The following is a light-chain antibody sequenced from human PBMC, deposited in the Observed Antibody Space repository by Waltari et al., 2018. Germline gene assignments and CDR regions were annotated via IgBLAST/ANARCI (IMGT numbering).Light chain of an antibody. CDR1: QSISSW. V-gene: IGKV1-5*03. J-gene: IGKJ1*01. Sequence: DIQMTQSPSTLSASVGDRVTITCRASQSISSWLDWYQQKPGKAPKLLIYKASSLASGVPSRFSGSGSGTEFTLTISSLQPDDFATYYCQQYNSYPWTFGQGTKVEIK. CDR3: QQYNSYPWT. CDR2: KAS.